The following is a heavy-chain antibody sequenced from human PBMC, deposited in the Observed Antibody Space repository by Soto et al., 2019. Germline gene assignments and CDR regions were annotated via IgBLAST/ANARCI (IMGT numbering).Heavy chain of an antibody. J-gene: IGHJ4*02. CDR3: VRDWGGYYFDY. V-gene: IGHV1-46*01. D-gene: IGHD3-16*01. Sequence: QVHLVQSGAEVKKPGASVKVSCKASGYTFTRYSMHCVRQAPGQGLEWMGVITPSGEATYYAQKFEGRLTMSWDPSTITVPMELSSVRCEDTAFYYCVRDWGGYYFDYWGQGTLVTVSS. CDR1: GYTFTRYS. CDR2: ITPSGEAT.